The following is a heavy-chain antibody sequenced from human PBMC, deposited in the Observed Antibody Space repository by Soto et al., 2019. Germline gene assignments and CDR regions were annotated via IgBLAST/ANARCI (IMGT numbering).Heavy chain of an antibody. CDR2: INHSGST. CDR3: ARGPGVWNYVKYFGY. D-gene: IGHD1-7*01. Sequence: SETLSLTCAVYGGSFSGYYWRWIRQPPGKGLEWIGEINHSGSTNYNPSLKSRVTISVDTSKNQFSLKLSSVTAADTAVYYCARGPGVWNYVKYFGYWGQGTLVTVSS. J-gene: IGHJ4*02. CDR1: GGSFSGYY. V-gene: IGHV4-34*01.